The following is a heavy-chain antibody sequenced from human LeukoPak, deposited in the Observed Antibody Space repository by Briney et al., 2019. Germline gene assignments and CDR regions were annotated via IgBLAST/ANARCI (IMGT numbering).Heavy chain of an antibody. CDR3: TTGYTVIY. Sequence: QPGGSLRLSCAASGFTFSNSWMSWVRQAPGKGLEWVGRIKSKTDGGTKDYAVTVKGRITISRDDSKNTLYRQMNSLKTEDTAVDYCTTGYTVIYWGRGTLVTVFS. D-gene: IGHD4-11*01. CDR1: GFTFSNSW. CDR2: IKSKTDGGTK. J-gene: IGHJ4*02. V-gene: IGHV3-15*01.